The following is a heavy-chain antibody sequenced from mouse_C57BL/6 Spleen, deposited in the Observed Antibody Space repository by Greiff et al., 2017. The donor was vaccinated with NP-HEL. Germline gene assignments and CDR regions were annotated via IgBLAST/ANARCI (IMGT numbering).Heavy chain of an antibody. V-gene: IGHV1-26*01. CDR1: GYTFTDYY. CDR2: INPNNGGT. J-gene: IGHJ2*01. D-gene: IGHD2-13*01. Sequence: EVQLQQSGPELVKPGASVKISCKASGYTFTDYYMNWVKQSHGKSLEWIGYINPNNGGTSYDQKFKGKATLTVDKSSSTVYMELSSLTSEDCAVYYCTRRDCDGDEDYWGQGTTLTVSS. CDR3: TRRDCDGDEDY.